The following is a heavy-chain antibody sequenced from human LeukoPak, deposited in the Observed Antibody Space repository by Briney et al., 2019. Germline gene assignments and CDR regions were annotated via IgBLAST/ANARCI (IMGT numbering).Heavy chain of an antibody. CDR3: AKGEGTSCYTSIDH. J-gene: IGHJ4*02. CDR2: IGGNGDSA. V-gene: IGHV3-23*01. CDR1: GFTFSSYA. D-gene: IGHD2-2*02. Sequence: PGGSLRLSCTASGFTFSSYAMNWVRQAPGKGLEWVSGIGGNGDSAYYAGSVKGRFTISRDNSKNTLYLQMNSLRAEDTAVYYCAKGEGTSCYTSIDHWGQGTLVTVSS.